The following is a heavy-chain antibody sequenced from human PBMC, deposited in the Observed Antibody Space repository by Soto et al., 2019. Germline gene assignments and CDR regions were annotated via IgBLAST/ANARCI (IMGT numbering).Heavy chain of an antibody. J-gene: IGHJ6*02. D-gene: IGHD2-8*02. CDR2: IKYSGCT. V-gene: IGHV4-34*01. CDR1: GGSFSSYY. Sequence: QVQLQQWGAGLLKPSETLSLTCAVHGGSFSSYYWTWIRQPPGKGLEYIGEIKYSGCTNNNPSLKRRVTISIDTSKKQFSRRLSSVTAADTAVYYCARVRTGGLNGMDVWGQGTTVTVSS. CDR3: ARVRTGGLNGMDV.